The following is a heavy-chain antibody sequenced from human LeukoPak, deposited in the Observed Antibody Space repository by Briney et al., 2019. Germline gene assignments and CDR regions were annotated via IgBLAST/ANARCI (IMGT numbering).Heavy chain of an antibody. CDR2: ISSSSSYI. D-gene: IGHD4-17*01. CDR1: GFTFSSYS. J-gene: IGHJ4*02. V-gene: IGHV3-21*01. Sequence: GGSLRLSCAASGFTFSSYSMDWVRQAAGEGLEWVSSISSSSSYIYYADSVKGRFTISRDNAKNSLYLQMNSLRAEDTAVYYCATWGTVTDGFDYWGQGTLVTVSS. CDR3: ATWGTVTDGFDY.